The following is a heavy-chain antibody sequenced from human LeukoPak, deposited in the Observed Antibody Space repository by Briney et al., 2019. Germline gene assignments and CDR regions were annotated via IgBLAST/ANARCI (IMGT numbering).Heavy chain of an antibody. V-gene: IGHV1-8*01. Sequence: ASVKVSCKELGLVFTSYDINWVRQATGQGLEWMGWMNPNSGNTGYAQKFQGRVTMTRNTSISTAYMELSSLRSEDTAVYYCARGGTHLDYWGQGTLVTVSS. J-gene: IGHJ4*02. D-gene: IGHD1-26*01. CDR2: MNPNSGNT. CDR3: ARGGTHLDY. CDR1: GLVFTSYD.